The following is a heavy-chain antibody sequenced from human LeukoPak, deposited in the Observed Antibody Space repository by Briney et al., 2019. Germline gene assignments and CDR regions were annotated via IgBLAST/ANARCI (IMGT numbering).Heavy chain of an antibody. J-gene: IGHJ4*02. CDR1: GFTFSNYG. CDR3: AKELGDPDY. CDR2: ISYAGSNK. V-gene: IGHV3-30*18. D-gene: IGHD1-26*01. Sequence: GGSLRLSCAASGFTFSNYGMHWVRQAPGKGLEWVAVISYAGSNKHYAESVKGRFTISRDNSKNTVYLQMNSLRAEDTAVYYCAKELGDPDYWGQGTLVTVSS.